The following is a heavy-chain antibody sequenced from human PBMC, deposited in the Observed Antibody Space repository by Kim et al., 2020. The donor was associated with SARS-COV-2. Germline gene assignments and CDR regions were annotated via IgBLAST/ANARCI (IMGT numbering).Heavy chain of an antibody. V-gene: IGHV4-34*01. J-gene: IGHJ4*02. CDR3: ARGSVRDSSSWYYFDY. D-gene: IGHD6-13*01. Sequence: SLKSRVTISVDTSKNQFSLKLSSVTAADTAVYYCARGSVRDSSSWYYFDYRGQGTLVTVSS.